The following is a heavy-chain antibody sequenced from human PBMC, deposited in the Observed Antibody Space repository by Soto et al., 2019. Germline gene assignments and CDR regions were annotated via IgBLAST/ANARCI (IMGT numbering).Heavy chain of an antibody. V-gene: IGHV1-69*01. Sequence: QVQLVQSGAEVKKPGSSVKVSCKASGGTFSSYAISWVRQAPGQGLEWMGGIIPIFGTANYAQKFQGRVTITADESTSTAYMELSSLRSEDTAVYYCARGEVGYQLHPYYYYGIDVWGQGTTVTVSS. CDR3: ARGEVGYQLHPYYYYGIDV. D-gene: IGHD2-2*01. J-gene: IGHJ6*02. CDR2: IIPIFGTA. CDR1: GGTFSSYA.